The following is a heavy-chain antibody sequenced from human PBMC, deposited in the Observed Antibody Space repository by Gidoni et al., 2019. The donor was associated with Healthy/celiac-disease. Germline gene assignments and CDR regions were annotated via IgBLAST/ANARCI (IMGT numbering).Heavy chain of an antibody. Sequence: QVQLVESGGGVVQPGRSLRLSCAASGFPFSSYAMHWVRQAPGKGLEWVAVISYDGSNKYYADSVKGRFTISRDNSKNTLYLQMNSLRAEDTAVYYCARDRSSYYDFWSGYYNYDVSFDYWGQGTLVTVSS. CDR2: ISYDGSNK. V-gene: IGHV3-30-3*01. CDR1: GFPFSSYA. CDR3: ARDRSSYYDFWSGYYNYDVSFDY. J-gene: IGHJ4*02. D-gene: IGHD3-3*01.